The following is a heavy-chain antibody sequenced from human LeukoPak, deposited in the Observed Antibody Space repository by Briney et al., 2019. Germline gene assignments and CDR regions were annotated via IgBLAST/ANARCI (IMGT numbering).Heavy chain of an antibody. CDR2: ISTSGGST. D-gene: IGHD6-19*01. CDR3: AGQGGYTSVWYSLDN. CDR1: GFTFTSYA. Sequence: PGGSLRLSCAASGFTFTSYAMSWVRQAPGKGLEWVSTISTSGGSTYYADSVKGRFTISRDNSKNTLYLQMNSLRAEDTAVYYCAGQGGYTSVWYSLDNWGQGTLVTVSS. J-gene: IGHJ4*02. V-gene: IGHV3-23*01.